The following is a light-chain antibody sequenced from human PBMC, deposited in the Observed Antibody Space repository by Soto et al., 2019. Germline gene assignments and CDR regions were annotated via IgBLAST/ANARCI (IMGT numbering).Light chain of an antibody. Sequence: QSVLTQPPSASGSPGQSVTISCTGSSSDVGGYNYVSWYQQHPGKDPKLMIYDVSKRPSGVPDRFSGSKSGNTASLTVSGLQAEDEADYYCSSYAGSNIVVFGGGTKLTVL. J-gene: IGLJ2*01. CDR3: SSYAGSNIVV. V-gene: IGLV2-8*01. CDR1: SSDVGGYNY. CDR2: DVS.